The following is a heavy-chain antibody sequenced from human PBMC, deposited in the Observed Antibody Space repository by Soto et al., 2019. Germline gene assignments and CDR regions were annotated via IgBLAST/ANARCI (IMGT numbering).Heavy chain of an antibody. CDR2: ISSDGSDK. D-gene: IGHD2-15*01. Sequence: ESGGGVVQPGRSLRLSCAASGFSFSHCGMHWVRQAPGKGLEWVAAISSDGSDKYYSESVKGRFTISRDNSTNTLFLQMNSLRVEDTAVYYCVKGSEVARQELDYWGQGTLVTVSS. CDR3: VKGSEVARQELDY. CDR1: GFSFSHCG. V-gene: IGHV3-30*18. J-gene: IGHJ4*02.